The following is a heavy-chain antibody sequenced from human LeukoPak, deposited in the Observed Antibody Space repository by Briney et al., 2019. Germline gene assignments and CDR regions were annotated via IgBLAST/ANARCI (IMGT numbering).Heavy chain of an antibody. CDR1: GFTFSSYG. D-gene: IGHD1-26*01. J-gene: IGHJ4*02. Sequence: GRSLRLSCAASGFTFSSYGMHWVRQAPGKGLEWVAVISYDGSNKYYADSVKGRFTISRDNSKNTLYLQMNSLRAEDTAVYYCAKDRGLYSGSSCFDYWGQGTLVTVSS. V-gene: IGHV3-30*18. CDR3: AKDRGLYSGSSCFDY. CDR2: ISYDGSNK.